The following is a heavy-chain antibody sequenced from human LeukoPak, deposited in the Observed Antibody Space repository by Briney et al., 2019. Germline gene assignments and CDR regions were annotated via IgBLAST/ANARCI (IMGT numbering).Heavy chain of an antibody. D-gene: IGHD6-6*01. Sequence: GGSLRLSCTASGFTFSGSAMHWVRQASGKGLEWVGRIRSKANSYATVYAASVKGRFTISRDDSKNTAYLQMNSLKNEDTAVYYCTRGGSSSPTGYYYYMDVWGKGTTVTVSS. CDR2: IRSKANSYAT. V-gene: IGHV3-73*01. CDR3: TRGGSSSPTGYYYYMDV. CDR1: GFTFSGSA. J-gene: IGHJ6*03.